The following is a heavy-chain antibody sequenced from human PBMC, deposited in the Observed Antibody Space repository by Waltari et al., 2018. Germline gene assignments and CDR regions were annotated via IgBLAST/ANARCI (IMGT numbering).Heavy chain of an antibody. D-gene: IGHD3-22*01. V-gene: IGHV3-53*01. CDR1: GFTVSSNY. Sequence: EVQLVESGGGLIQPGGSLRLSCAASGFTVSSNYMSWVRQAPGKGLEWVSVIYSGGSTYYADSVKGRFTISRDNSKNTLYLQMNSLRAEDTAVYYCAREQYYYDSSGYPYFDYWGQGTLVTVSS. J-gene: IGHJ4*02. CDR3: AREQYYYDSSGYPYFDY. CDR2: IYSGGST.